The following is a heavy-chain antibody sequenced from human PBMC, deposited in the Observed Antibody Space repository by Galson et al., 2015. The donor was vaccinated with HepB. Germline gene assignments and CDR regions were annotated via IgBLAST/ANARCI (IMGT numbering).Heavy chain of an antibody. D-gene: IGHD5-12*01. CDR2: ISYDGSNK. Sequence: SLRLSCAASGFTFSSYGMHWVRQAPGKGLEWVAVISYDGSNKYYADSLKGRFTISRDNSKNTLYLQMNSLRAEDTAVYYCAKAVRLRAFLPWFDLWGQGTLVTVSS. J-gene: IGHJ5*01. CDR3: AKAVRLRAFLPWFDL. V-gene: IGHV3-30*18. CDR1: GFTFSSYG.